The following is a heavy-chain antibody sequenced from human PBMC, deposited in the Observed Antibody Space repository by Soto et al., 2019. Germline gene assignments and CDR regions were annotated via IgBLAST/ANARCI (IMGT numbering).Heavy chain of an antibody. D-gene: IGHD6-19*01. Sequence: SQTLSLTCAISGDSVSSNSAAWNWIRQSPSRGLEWLGRTYYRSRWYNDYAISVKSRITIKPDTSKNQLSLQLNSVTPEDTAVYYCARAKFGSGWYVYWLDPWGQGTLVTVSS. CDR3: ARAKFGSGWYVYWLDP. V-gene: IGHV6-1*01. CDR2: TYYRSRWYN. J-gene: IGHJ5*02. CDR1: GDSVSSNSAA.